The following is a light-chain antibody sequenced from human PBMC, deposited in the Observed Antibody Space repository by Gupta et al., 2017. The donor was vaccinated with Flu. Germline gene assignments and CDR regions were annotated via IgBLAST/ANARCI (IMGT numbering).Light chain of an antibody. CDR3: QQYNSYSPRLT. V-gene: IGKV1-5*03. Sequence: DIQMTQSPSTLSASVGDRVTITCRASQSISSWLAWYQQKPGKAPKLLIYKASSLESWVPSRFSGSGSGTEFTLTISSLQPDDFATYYCQQYNSYSPRLTFGGGTKVEIK. CDR2: KAS. J-gene: IGKJ4*01. CDR1: QSISSW.